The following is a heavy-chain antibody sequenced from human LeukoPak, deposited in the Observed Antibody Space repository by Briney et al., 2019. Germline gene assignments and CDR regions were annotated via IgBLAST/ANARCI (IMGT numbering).Heavy chain of an antibody. D-gene: IGHD3-9*01. CDR1: GGSISSYY. CDR2: IYYSGST. Sequence: PSQTLSLTCTVSGGSISSYYRSWIRQPPGKGLEWIGYIYYSGSTNYNPSLKSRVTISVDTSKNQFSLKLSSVTAADTAVYYCARSGIFWFDPWGQGTLVTVSS. J-gene: IGHJ5*02. V-gene: IGHV4-59*01. CDR3: ARSGIFWFDP.